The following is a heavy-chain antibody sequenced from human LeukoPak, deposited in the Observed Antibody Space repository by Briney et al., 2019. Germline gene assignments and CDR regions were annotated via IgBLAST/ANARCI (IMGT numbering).Heavy chain of an antibody. D-gene: IGHD1-26*01. J-gene: IGHJ4*02. CDR1: GFTFSSYS. Sequence: PGGSLRLSCAASGFTFSSYSMNWVRQAPGKGLEWVSFISSSGSYNYADSLKGRFTISRDNARNSLLLQMNSLRAEDTAVYYCATGGVGATSPLFIDYWGQGTLVTVSS. V-gene: IGHV3-21*01. CDR3: ATGGVGATSPLFIDY. CDR2: ISSSGSY.